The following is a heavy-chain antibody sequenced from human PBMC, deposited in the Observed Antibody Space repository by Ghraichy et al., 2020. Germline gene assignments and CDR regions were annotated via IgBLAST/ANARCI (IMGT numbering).Heavy chain of an antibody. J-gene: IGHJ6*03. CDR2: FYYSGTT. CDR1: GDSISSSSYS. Sequence: ESLNISCAVSGDSISSSSYSWGWIRQPPGKGLEWIESFYYSGTTYYNPSLKSRVTISVDTSANQFSLKLSSVTAADTAVYYCARLGYYIGYDFRYYYYMDVWGKGTTVTVSS. V-gene: IGHV4-39*01. D-gene: IGHD5-12*01. CDR3: ARLGYYIGYDFRYYYYMDV.